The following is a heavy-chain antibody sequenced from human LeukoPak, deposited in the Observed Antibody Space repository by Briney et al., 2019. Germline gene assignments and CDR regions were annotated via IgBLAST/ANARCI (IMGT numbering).Heavy chain of an antibody. CDR2: IYHSGST. J-gene: IGHJ6*02. CDR3: ARGSWGFGELYYGMDV. Sequence: PSETLSLTCTVSGGSISSYYWSWIRQPPGKGLEWIGYIYHSGSTNYNPSLKSRATISVDTSKNQFSLKLSSVTAADTAVYYCARGSWGFGELYYGMDVWGQGTTVTVSS. D-gene: IGHD3-10*01. CDR1: GGSISSYY. V-gene: IGHV4-59*01.